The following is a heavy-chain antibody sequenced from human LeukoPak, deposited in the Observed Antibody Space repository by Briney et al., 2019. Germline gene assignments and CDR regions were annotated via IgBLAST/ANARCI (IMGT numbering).Heavy chain of an antibody. Sequence: GGPLRLSCAASGFTFDDYAMHWVRQAPGKGLEWVSLISWDGGSTYYADSVKGRFTVSRDNSKNSLYLQMNSLRAEDTALYYCAKGIAAAGDYMDVWGKGTTVTVSS. J-gene: IGHJ6*03. CDR1: GFTFDDYA. CDR3: AKGIAAAGDYMDV. V-gene: IGHV3-43D*04. CDR2: ISWDGGST. D-gene: IGHD6-13*01.